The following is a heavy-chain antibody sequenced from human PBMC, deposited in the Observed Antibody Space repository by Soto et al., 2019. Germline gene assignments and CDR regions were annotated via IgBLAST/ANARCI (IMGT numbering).Heavy chain of an antibody. CDR1: GGSISSGGYY. V-gene: IGHV4-31*03. Sequence: PSETLSLTCTVSGGSISSGGYYFSWIRQHAGKGLEWIGYIYYSGSTYYNPSLKSRVTISVDTSKNQFSLKLSSVTAADTAVYYCASEGLSIAARSYAFDIWGQGTIVT. CDR2: IYYSGST. D-gene: IGHD6-6*01. J-gene: IGHJ3*02. CDR3: ASEGLSIAARSYAFDI.